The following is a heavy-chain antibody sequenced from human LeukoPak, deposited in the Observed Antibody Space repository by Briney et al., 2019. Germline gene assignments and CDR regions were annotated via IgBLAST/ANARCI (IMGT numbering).Heavy chain of an antibody. Sequence: GGSLRLSCVASGFTSSGYWMHWVRQAPGMGLVWVSRLNSDGTTINYADSVKGRFTISRDNAKNTVYLQMSGLRDDDTALYFCVRGAGGPRNYVLDYWGQGALVSVSS. CDR1: GFTSSGYW. CDR2: LNSDGTTI. V-gene: IGHV3-74*01. D-gene: IGHD3-10*02. CDR3: VRGAGGPRNYVLDY. J-gene: IGHJ4*02.